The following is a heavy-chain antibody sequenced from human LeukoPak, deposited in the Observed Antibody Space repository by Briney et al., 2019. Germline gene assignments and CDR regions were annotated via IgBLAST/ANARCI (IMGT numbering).Heavy chain of an antibody. J-gene: IGHJ3*02. Sequence: GGSLRHSCAASGFTFSSYAMSWVRQAPGKGLESVSGISDSGDITYYADSVKGRFTISRDNSKNTLYVQMNSLRVEDTAVYYCAKDRRGGSYYAATLDIWGQGTMVTVSS. CDR3: AKDRRGGSYYAATLDI. CDR2: ISDSGDIT. V-gene: IGHV3-23*01. CDR1: GFTFSSYA. D-gene: IGHD1-26*01.